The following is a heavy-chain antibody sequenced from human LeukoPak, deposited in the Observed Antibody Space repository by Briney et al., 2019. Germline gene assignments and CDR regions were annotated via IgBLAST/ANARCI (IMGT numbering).Heavy chain of an antibody. V-gene: IGHV7-4-1*02. CDR3: ARGSYSGSYRGVTVY. Sequence: ASVKVSCKAYGYTFTSYAMNWVRQAPGQGLEWMGWINTNTGNPTYAQGFTGRFVFSLDTSVSTAYLQISSLKAEDTAVYYCARGSYSGSYRGVTVYWGLGTLVTVSS. CDR1: GYTFTSYA. CDR2: INTNTGNP. D-gene: IGHD1-26*01. J-gene: IGHJ4*02.